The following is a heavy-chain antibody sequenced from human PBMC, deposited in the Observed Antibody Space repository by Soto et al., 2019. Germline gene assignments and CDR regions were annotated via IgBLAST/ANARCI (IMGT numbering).Heavy chain of an antibody. J-gene: IGHJ6*02. D-gene: IGHD6-19*01. CDR2: TYYRSKWYN. CDR1: GDSVSSNSAA. V-gene: IGHV6-1*01. CDR3: ARVGAEGKLAVAAYYYYGMDV. Sequence: TLSLTCAISGDSVSSNSAAWNWIRQSPSRGLEWLGRTYYRSKWYNDYAVSVKSRITINPDTSKNQFSLQLNSVTPEDTAVYYCARVGAEGKLAVAAYYYYGMDVWGQGTTVTAP.